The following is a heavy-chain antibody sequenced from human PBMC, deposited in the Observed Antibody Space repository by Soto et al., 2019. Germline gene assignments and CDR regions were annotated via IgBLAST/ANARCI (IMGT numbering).Heavy chain of an antibody. D-gene: IGHD3-10*02. CDR1: GFTFSSYA. J-gene: IGHJ4*02. CDR2: ISSNGGST. CDR3: GRNAIFVRGVPDEY. V-gene: IGHV3-64*04. Sequence: GGSLRLSCSASGFTFSSYAMHWVRQAPGKGLEYVSAISSNGGSTYYADSVKGRFTISRDNAKNTVYLQMDSLRVEDTAVYYCGRNAIFVRGVPDEYWGQGT.